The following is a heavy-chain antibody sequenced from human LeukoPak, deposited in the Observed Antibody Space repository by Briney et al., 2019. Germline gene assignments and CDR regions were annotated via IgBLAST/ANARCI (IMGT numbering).Heavy chain of an antibody. CDR1: EFSFRSYG. D-gene: IGHD2-15*01. CDR2: ISYDGTND. Sequence: GRSLRLSCAASEFSFRSYGMNWVRQAPGKGLEWVALISYDGTNDYYVDSVRGRFTVSRDNSKNTLSLQMNSLRGEDTALYYCATDGYCSGGNSYAGHFHYWGQGTLVTVSS. V-gene: IGHV3-30*03. CDR3: ATDGYCSGGNSYAGHFHY. J-gene: IGHJ4*02.